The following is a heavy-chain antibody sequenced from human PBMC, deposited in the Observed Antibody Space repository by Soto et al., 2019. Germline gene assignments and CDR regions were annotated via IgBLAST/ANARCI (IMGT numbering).Heavy chain of an antibody. J-gene: IGHJ4*02. CDR1: GYTFTSYG. V-gene: IGHV1-18*01. CDR2: ISAYNGNT. D-gene: IGHD2-15*01. Sequence: ASVKVSCKASGYTFTSYGISWVRQAPGQGLEWMGWISAYNGNTNYAQKLQGRVTMTTDTSTSTAYMELRSLRSDDTAVYYCARVAHLGYCSGGRCSIFDYWGQGTLVPV. CDR3: ARVAHLGYCSGGRCSIFDY.